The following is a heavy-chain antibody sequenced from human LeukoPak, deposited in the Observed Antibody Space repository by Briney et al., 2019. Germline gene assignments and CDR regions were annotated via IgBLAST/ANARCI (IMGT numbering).Heavy chain of an antibody. CDR2: ISSSSSYI. CDR3: ARDRYDYYDILTGYYSLDY. CDR1: GFTFSSYS. Sequence: PGGSLRLSCAASGFTFSSYSMNWGRQAPGKGLEWVSSISSSSSYIYYADSVKGRFTISRDNAKNSLYLQMNSLRAEDTAVYYCARDRYDYYDILTGYYSLDYWGQGTLVTVSS. V-gene: IGHV3-21*01. D-gene: IGHD3-9*01. J-gene: IGHJ4*02.